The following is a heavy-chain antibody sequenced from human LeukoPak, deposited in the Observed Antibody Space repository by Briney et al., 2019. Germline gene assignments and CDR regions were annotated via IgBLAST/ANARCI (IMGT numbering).Heavy chain of an antibody. CDR1: GFTFSSYA. J-gene: IGHJ1*01. Sequence: GGSLRLSCAASGFTFSSYAMSWVRQAPGMGLEWVSALSGSGSSTFYADSVKGRFTISRDNSKNTLYLQMRSLIFEDTAAYYCANVIIAAVGYEYFQYWGQGTLVSVSS. D-gene: IGHD6-13*01. V-gene: IGHV3-23*01. CDR3: ANVIIAAVGYEYFQY. CDR2: LSGSGSST.